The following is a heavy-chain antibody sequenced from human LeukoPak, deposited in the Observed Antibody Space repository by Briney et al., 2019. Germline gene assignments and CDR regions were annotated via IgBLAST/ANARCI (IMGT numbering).Heavy chain of an antibody. CDR2: IYYSGST. D-gene: IGHD3-3*01. CDR1: GGSISSYY. J-gene: IGHJ4*02. Sequence: PSETLSLTCTVSGGSISSYYWSWIRQPPGKGLEWIGYIYYSGSTNYNPSLKSRVTISVDTSKNRFSLKLSSVTAADTAVYYCASAIEGSGYLDYWGQGTLVTVSS. V-gene: IGHV4-59*08. CDR3: ASAIEGSGYLDY.